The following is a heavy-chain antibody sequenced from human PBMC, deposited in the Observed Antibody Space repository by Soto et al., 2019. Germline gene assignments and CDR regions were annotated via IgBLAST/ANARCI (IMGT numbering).Heavy chain of an antibody. D-gene: IGHD4-17*01. V-gene: IGHV4-34*01. CDR3: AADTVTLYYYYYGMDV. CDR2: INHSGST. CDR1: GGSFSGYY. J-gene: IGHJ6*02. Sequence: PSETLSLTCAVYGGSFSGYYWSWIRQPPGKGLEWIGEINHSGSTYYNPSLKSRVTISVDTSKNQFSLKLSSVTAADTAVYYCAADTVTLYYYYYGMDVWGQGTTVTVSS.